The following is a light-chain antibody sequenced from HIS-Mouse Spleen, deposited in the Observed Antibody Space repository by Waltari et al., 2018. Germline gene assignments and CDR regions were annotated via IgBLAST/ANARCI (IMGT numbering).Light chain of an antibody. V-gene: IGLV2-23*01. Sequence: QSALTQPASVSGSPGQSITISCTGTRRDVGSYNLVSWYQQHQGKAPKLLIYEGSKRSSGVSNRFSGSKSGNTASLTISGLQAEDEADYYCCSYAGSSTLVFGGGTKLTVL. J-gene: IGLJ2*01. CDR2: EGS. CDR3: CSYAGSSTLV. CDR1: RRDVGSYNL.